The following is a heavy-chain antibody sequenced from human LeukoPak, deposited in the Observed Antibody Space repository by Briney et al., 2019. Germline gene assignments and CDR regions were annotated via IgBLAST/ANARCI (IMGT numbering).Heavy chain of an antibody. D-gene: IGHD2-2*02. V-gene: IGHV3-23*01. CDR2: IGGSGGST. CDR3: AKEGCTGTNCYINC. Sequence: GGSLRLSCADSGFTFRDYAMSWVRQTPGKGLGWVSVIGGSGGSTYYADSVKGRFTISRDDSKNTLYLQMNSLRAEDTAVYHCAKEGCTGTNCYINCWGQGTLVTVSS. CDR1: GFTFRDYA. J-gene: IGHJ4*02.